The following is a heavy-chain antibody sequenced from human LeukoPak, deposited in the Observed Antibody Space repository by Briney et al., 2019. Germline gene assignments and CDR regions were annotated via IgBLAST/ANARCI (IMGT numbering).Heavy chain of an antibody. CDR2: ISSSGSTI. V-gene: IGHV3-48*03. CDR1: GFTFSSYE. J-gene: IGHJ3*02. Sequence: QPGGSLRLSCAASGFTFSSYEMNWVRQAPGKGLEWVSYISSSGSTIYYADSVKGRFTISRDNAKKLLYLQMNSLRAEATAVYYCAGESSNYSVSDAFDIWGQGTMVTVSS. CDR3: AGESSNYSVSDAFDI. D-gene: IGHD4-11*01.